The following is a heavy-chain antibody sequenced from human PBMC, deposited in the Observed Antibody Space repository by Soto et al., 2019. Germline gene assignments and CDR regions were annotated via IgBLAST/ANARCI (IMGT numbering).Heavy chain of an antibody. J-gene: IGHJ5*02. CDR1: GGSISSYY. CDR3: ARETSDIVVVVAAKRFDP. CDR2: IYTSGST. Sequence: QVQLQESGPGLVKPSETLSLTCTVSGGSISSYYWSWIRQPAGKGLEWIGRIYTSGSTNYNPSLKSRVTMSVDTSKNQFSLKLSSVTAADTAVYYCARETSDIVVVVAAKRFDPWGQGTLVTVSS. V-gene: IGHV4-4*07. D-gene: IGHD2-15*01.